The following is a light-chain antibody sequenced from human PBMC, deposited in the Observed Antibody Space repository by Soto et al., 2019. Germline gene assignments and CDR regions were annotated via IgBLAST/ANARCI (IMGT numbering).Light chain of an antibody. CDR3: ETWYSYSQV. CDR2: LEGSGTY. J-gene: IGLJ2*01. CDR1: SGHSSYI. V-gene: IGLV4-60*02. Sequence: QLVLTQSSASSASLGSSVRLTCTLSSGHSSYIIAWHQQQPGKAPRYLMKLEGSGTYNKGSGVPDRFSGSSSGADRYLTISNLKLEDEADYHCETWYSYSQVFGGGTKLTVL.